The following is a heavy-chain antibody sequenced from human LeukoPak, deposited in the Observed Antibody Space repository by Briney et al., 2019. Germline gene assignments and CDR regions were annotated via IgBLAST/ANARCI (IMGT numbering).Heavy chain of an antibody. J-gene: IGHJ4*02. Sequence: GASVKVPCKASGYTFTSYGISWVRQAPGQGLEWMGWISVYNGNTNYAQKFQGRVTMTTDTSTSTAYMELRSLISDDTAVYYCARATAGNFDYWGQGTLVTVSS. CDR1: GYTFTSYG. V-gene: IGHV1-18*01. D-gene: IGHD1-14*01. CDR2: ISVYNGNT. CDR3: ARATAGNFDY.